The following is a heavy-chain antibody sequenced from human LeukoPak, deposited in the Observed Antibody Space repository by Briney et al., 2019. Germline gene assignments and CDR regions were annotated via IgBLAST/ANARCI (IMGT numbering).Heavy chain of an antibody. CDR1: GYSFTSYW. J-gene: IGHJ2*01. V-gene: IGHV5-51*01. Sequence: GESLKIPCKGSGYSFTSYWIGWVRQMPGRGLEWMGIIYPGDSDTKYSPSFQGQVTISADKSTSTAYLQWSSLKASDTAMYYCTGSGGYHRYFDLWGRGTLVTVSS. D-gene: IGHD5-12*01. CDR3: TGSGGYHRYFDL. CDR2: IYPGDSDT.